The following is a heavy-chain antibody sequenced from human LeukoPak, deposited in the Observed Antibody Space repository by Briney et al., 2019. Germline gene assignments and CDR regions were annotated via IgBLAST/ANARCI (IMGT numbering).Heavy chain of an antibody. D-gene: IGHD3-16*01. Sequence: QPGGSLRLSCAASGFTFSSYAMSWVRQAPGKGLEWVSAISGSGGSTYYADSVKGRFTISRDNSKNTLYLQMNSLRAEDTAVYYCAKVPTSFRASYVAFDIWGQGTMVTVSS. CDR2: ISGSGGST. CDR3: AKVPTSFRASYVAFDI. CDR1: GFTFSSYA. V-gene: IGHV3-23*01. J-gene: IGHJ3*02.